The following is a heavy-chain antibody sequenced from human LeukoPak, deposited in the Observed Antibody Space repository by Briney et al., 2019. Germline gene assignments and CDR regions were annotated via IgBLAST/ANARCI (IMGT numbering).Heavy chain of an antibody. CDR1: GGSISSYY. D-gene: IGHD3-22*01. J-gene: IGHJ3*02. CDR3: ARVSDSSGYYHYDAFDI. V-gene: IGHV4-4*07. CDR2: IYTSGST. Sequence: SETLPLTCTVSGGSISSYYWSWIRQPAGKGLEWIGRIYTSGSTNYNPSLKSRVTMSVDTSKNQFSLKLSSVTAADTAVYYCARVSDSSGYYHYDAFDIWGQGTMVTVSS.